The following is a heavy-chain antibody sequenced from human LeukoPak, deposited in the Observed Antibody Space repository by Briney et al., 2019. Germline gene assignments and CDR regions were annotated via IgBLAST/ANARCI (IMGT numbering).Heavy chain of an antibody. J-gene: IGHJ4*02. CDR3: ARGRSGSSYYFDY. Sequence: VKVSCKASGGSFSSFAVSWVRQAPGQGLEWMGGFLPIFGTPNYAQKFQGRVTISTDESTSTAYMDLSSLRSEDTAVYYCARGRSGSSYYFDYWGQGTLVTVSS. CDR1: GGSFSSFA. V-gene: IGHV1-69*13. CDR2: FLPIFGTP. D-gene: IGHD6-6*01.